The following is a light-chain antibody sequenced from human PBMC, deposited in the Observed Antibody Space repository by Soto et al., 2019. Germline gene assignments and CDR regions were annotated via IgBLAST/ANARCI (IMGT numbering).Light chain of an antibody. J-gene: IGKJ5*01. Sequence: EIVLTQSPATLSLSPGERATLSCRASQSVSNYLAWFQQKPGQAPRLLINDASNRATGIPARFSGSGSGTDFTLTISSLEPEDFALYYCQHRSSWPPITFGQGTRLEI. CDR2: DAS. CDR1: QSVSNY. CDR3: QHRSSWPPIT. V-gene: IGKV3-11*01.